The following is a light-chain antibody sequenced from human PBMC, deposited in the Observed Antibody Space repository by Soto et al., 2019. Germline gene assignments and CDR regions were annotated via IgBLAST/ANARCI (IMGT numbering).Light chain of an antibody. CDR1: SSDVGGYSY. V-gene: IGLV2-14*03. Sequence: QSALTQPASVSGSPGQSITISCTGTSSDVGGYSYVSWYQQHPGKAPKLMIYDVSNRPSGVSNRFSGSKSGNTASLTIYGLQAEDEADYYCSSYTSSSTQVFGTGTKVTVL. CDR2: DVS. J-gene: IGLJ1*01. CDR3: SSYTSSSTQV.